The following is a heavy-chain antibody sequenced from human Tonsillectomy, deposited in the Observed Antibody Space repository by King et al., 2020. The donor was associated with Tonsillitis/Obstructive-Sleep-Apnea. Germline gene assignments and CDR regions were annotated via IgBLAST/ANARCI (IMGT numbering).Heavy chain of an antibody. D-gene: IGHD2-2*01. CDR2: IYSGGST. CDR3: ATGSIRWGPDDFDI. Sequence: VQLVESGGGLVQPGGSLRLSCAASGLTVSSNYMSWVRQAPGKGLEWVSVIYSGGSTYYTDSVKGRFTISGQNSENTLYLQMNSLRAEDTAVYYCATGSIRWGPDDFDIWGQGTMVIVSS. V-gene: IGHV3-53*04. CDR1: GLTVSSNY. J-gene: IGHJ3*02.